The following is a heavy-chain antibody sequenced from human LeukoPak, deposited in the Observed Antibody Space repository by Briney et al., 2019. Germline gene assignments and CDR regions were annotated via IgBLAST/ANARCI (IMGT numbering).Heavy chain of an antibody. J-gene: IGHJ6*02. Sequence: PGGSLRLSCAASGFTFSSYAMSWVRQAPGKGLEWVSAISGSGGSTYYADSVKGRFTISRDNSKNTLYLQMNSLRAEDTAVYYCAKANSGDYVRNVYGMDVWGQGTTVTVSS. CDR1: GFTFSSYA. CDR3: AKANSGDYVRNVYGMDV. CDR2: ISGSGGST. D-gene: IGHD4-17*01. V-gene: IGHV3-23*01.